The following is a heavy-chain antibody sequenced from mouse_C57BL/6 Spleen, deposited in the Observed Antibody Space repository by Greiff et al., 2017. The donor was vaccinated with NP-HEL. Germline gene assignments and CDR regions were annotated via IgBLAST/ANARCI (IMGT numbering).Heavy chain of an antibody. CDR2: IDPEDGGT. Sequence: EVQLQQSGAELVKPGASVKLSCTASGFNIKDYYMHWVKQRTEQGLEWIGRIDPEDGGTKYARKFKGKATITADTSSNTAYLQLSSLTSEDTADYYCARSAGLRQVLRGYVDVWGQGTTVTVSS. CDR1: GFNIKDYY. V-gene: IGHV14-2*01. CDR3: ARSAGLRQVLRGYVDV. D-gene: IGHD2-4*01. J-gene: IGHJ1*01.